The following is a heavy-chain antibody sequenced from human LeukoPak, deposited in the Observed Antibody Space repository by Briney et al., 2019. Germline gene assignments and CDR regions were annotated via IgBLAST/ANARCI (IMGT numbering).Heavy chain of an antibody. CDR2: ISYDGSNK. Sequence: GRSLRLSCAASGFTFSSYGMHWVRQAPGKGLEWVAVISYDGSNKYYADSVKGRFTISRDNSKNTLYLQMNSLRAEDTAVYYCARGPVAVPSNYYDSLGFDYWGQGTLVTVSS. CDR1: GFTFSSYG. CDR3: ARGPVAVPSNYYDSLGFDY. J-gene: IGHJ4*02. D-gene: IGHD3-22*01. V-gene: IGHV3-30*03.